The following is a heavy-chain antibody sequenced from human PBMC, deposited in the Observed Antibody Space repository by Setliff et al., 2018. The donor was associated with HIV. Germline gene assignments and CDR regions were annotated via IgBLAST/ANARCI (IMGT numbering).Heavy chain of an antibody. Sequence: GGSLRLSCAASGFTFSNAWMNWVRQAPGKGLEWVGRMKSKTDGGTKDYAAPVKGRFTISVDDSKTTLYLQMNSLKTEDTAVYYCSTLVGANPYHDAFDVWGQGTKVTVSS. V-gene: IGHV3-15*07. CDR2: MKSKTDGGTK. J-gene: IGHJ3*01. CDR1: GFTFSNAW. D-gene: IGHD1-26*01. CDR3: STLVGANPYHDAFDV.